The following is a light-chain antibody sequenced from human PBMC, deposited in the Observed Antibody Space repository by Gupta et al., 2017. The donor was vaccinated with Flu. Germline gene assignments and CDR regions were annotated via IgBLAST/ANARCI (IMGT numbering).Light chain of an antibody. CDR2: TAS. Sequence: SPSTLSASVGDRVIITCRASQNINNHLAWYQQKPGKAPKLLINTASSLESGVPSRFSGSRSGTEFTLTIRSLQPDDFATYYCQQDNLFYDFGQGTRMDIK. V-gene: IGKV1-5*03. CDR3: QQDNLFYD. CDR1: QNINNH. J-gene: IGKJ5*01.